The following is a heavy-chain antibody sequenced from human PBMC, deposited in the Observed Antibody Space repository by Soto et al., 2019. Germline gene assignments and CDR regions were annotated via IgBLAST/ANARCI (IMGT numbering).Heavy chain of an antibody. V-gene: IGHV3-30-3*01. Sequence: GGSLRLSCAASGFTFSSYAMHWVRQAPGKGLEWVAVISYDGSNKYYADSVKGRFTISRDNSKNTLYLQMNSLRAEDTAVYYCARDLQTPYYYYGMDVWGRGTTVTVSS. CDR3: ARDLQTPYYYYGMDV. J-gene: IGHJ6*02. CDR1: GFTFSSYA. CDR2: ISYDGSNK.